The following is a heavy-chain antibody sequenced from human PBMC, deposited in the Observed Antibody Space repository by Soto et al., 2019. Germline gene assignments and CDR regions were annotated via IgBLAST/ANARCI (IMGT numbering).Heavy chain of an antibody. V-gene: IGHV3-9*01. CDR2: ISGNSGSS. D-gene: IGHD3-10*01. CDR1: GFTFEDYS. Sequence: PGGSLRLSCVASGFTFEDYSLHWVRQVPGKGLEWVAGISGNSGSSGYADSVRGRFTVSRDNAKNSLFLQMSSLSPEDTALYYCTKRRSARPGFDAFDLWGXGTMVTVSS. J-gene: IGHJ3*01. CDR3: TKRRSARPGFDAFDL.